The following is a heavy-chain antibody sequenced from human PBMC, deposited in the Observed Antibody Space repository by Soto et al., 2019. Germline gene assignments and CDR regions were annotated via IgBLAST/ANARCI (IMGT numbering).Heavy chain of an antibody. CDR3: ARRDGHPFNGLDS. J-gene: IGHJ5*01. Sequence: QVQLVQSGAEVKTPGASVKVSCKASGYTFTKYDMNWVRQVPGQGLEWMGWMNPTSGNTGYAQKFQGRLTMTWDTAIGIAHMALSSLRNEDTAVYYCARRDGHPFNGLDSWGQGALVTVSA. D-gene: IGHD2-21*01. CDR2: MNPTSGNT. V-gene: IGHV1-8*01. CDR1: GYTFTKYD.